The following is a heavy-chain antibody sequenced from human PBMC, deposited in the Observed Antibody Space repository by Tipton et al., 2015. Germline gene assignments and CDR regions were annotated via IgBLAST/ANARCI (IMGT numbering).Heavy chain of an antibody. CDR1: GGSISRYY. Sequence: TLSLTCTVSGGSISRYYWGWIRQSPRKGLECLGYINANGSSVYNPSLKSRVTISVDTSKNQFSLKLTSVTAADTAVYYCTRGLKRRVVNRIMGPTWDWYFDLWGRGTLVTVSS. CDR2: INANGSS. CDR3: TRGLKRRVVNRIMGPTWDWYFDL. D-gene: IGHD1-26*01. V-gene: IGHV4-59*12. J-gene: IGHJ2*01.